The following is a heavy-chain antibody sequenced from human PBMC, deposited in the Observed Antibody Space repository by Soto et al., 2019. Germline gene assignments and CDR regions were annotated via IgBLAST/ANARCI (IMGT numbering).Heavy chain of an antibody. CDR2: ISGSGGST. J-gene: IGHJ4*02. D-gene: IGHD3-22*01. Sequence: PGGSLRLSCAASGFTFSSYAMSWVRQAPGKGLEWVSAISGSGGSTYYADSVKGRFTISRDNSKNTLYLQMDSLRAEDTAVYYCAKFKYNYYDSSGYSYFDYWGQGTLVTVSS. V-gene: IGHV3-23*01. CDR1: GFTFSSYA. CDR3: AKFKYNYYDSSGYSYFDY.